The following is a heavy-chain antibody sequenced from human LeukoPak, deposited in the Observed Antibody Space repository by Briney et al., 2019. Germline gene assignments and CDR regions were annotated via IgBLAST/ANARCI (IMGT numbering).Heavy chain of an antibody. CDR3: ARDGGSSYYDSSGYNNFDY. J-gene: IGHJ4*02. Sequence: ASVKVSCKASGYTFTSYYMHWVRPAPGQGLEWMGIINPSGGSTSYAQKFQGRVTMTRDTSTSTVYMELSSLRSEDTAVYYCARDGGSSYYDSSGYNNFDYWGQGTLVTVSS. D-gene: IGHD3-22*01. CDR2: INPSGGST. CDR1: GYTFTSYY. V-gene: IGHV1-46*01.